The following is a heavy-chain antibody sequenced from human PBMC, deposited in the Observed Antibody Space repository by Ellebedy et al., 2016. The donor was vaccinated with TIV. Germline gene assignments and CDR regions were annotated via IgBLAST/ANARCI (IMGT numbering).Heavy chain of an antibody. CDR2: FHYSGTS. V-gene: IGHV4-59*01. D-gene: IGHD3-10*01. Sequence: MPSETLSLTCTVSGGSISSYNWSWIRQPPGKGLEWIGYFHYSGTSNYNPSLKRRITVSVDTSKNHFYLKLRSVTAADTAVYYCARALMASGWFDPWGQGTLVTFSS. CDR3: ARALMASGWFDP. J-gene: IGHJ5*02. CDR1: GGSISSYN.